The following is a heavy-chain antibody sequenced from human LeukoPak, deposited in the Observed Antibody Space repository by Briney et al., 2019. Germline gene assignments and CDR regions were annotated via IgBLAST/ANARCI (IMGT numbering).Heavy chain of an antibody. J-gene: IGHJ4*02. D-gene: IGHD4-11*01. CDR1: GFTFSSYA. V-gene: IGHV3-23*01. CDR2: ISGSGGST. Sequence: GGSLRLSCAASGFTFSSYAMGWVRQAPGKGLEWVSTISGSGGSTYYADSVKGRFTISRDNAKNSLYLQMNSLRAEDTAVYYCARDWTTVGPFDYWGQGTLVTVSS. CDR3: ARDWTTVGPFDY.